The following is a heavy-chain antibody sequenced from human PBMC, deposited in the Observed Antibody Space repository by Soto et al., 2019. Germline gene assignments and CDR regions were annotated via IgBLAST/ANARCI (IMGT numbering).Heavy chain of an antibody. J-gene: IGHJ4*02. CDR2: IRSKANSYAT. V-gene: IGHV3-73*02. D-gene: IGHD2-15*01. Sequence: EVQLVESGGGLVQPGGSLKLSCAASGFTFSGSAMHWVRQASGKGLEWVGRIRSKANSYATAYAASMKGRFTISRDDSKNTAYLQMNSLKTEDTAVYYCTRHGDCSGGSCYSPYSPNWGQGTLVTVSS. CDR3: TRHGDCSGGSCYSPYSPN. CDR1: GFTFSGSA.